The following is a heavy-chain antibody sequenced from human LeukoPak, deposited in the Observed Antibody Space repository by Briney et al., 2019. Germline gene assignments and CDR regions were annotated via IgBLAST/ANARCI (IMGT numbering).Heavy chain of an antibody. CDR2: ISGSGGST. Sequence: QPGGSLRLSCAASGFTFSSYAMSWVRQAPGKGLEWVSAISGSGGSTYYADSVKGRFTISRDNSKNTLYLQMNSLRAEDTAVYYCARGQYYYGSGSYYGGSYYFDYWGQGTLVTVSS. J-gene: IGHJ4*02. V-gene: IGHV3-23*01. D-gene: IGHD3-10*01. CDR3: ARGQYYYGSGSYYGGSYYFDY. CDR1: GFTFSSYA.